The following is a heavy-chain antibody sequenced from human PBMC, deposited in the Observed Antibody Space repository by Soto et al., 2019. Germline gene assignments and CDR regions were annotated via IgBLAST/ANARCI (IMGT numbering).Heavy chain of an antibody. J-gene: IGHJ4*02. V-gene: IGHV1-3*05. CDR1: GYTFTSYA. CDR2: INAGIGNT. CDR3: ARDLYYDFWSGCFDY. D-gene: IGHD3-3*01. Sequence: QVQLVQSGAEEKKPGASVKVSCKASGYTFTSYAMHWVRQAPGQRLEWMGWINAGIGNTKYSQKFQGRVTITRDTSGSTAYMELSSLRSEDTAVYYRARDLYYDFWSGCFDYWGQGTLVTVSS.